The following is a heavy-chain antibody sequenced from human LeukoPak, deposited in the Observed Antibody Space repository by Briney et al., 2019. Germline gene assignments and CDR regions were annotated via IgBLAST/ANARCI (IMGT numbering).Heavy chain of an antibody. CDR1: GYTLRELS. V-gene: IGHV1-24*01. CDR3: ATGHYDSSGYYYAGPPLGY. D-gene: IGHD3-22*01. J-gene: IGHJ4*02. CDR2: FYREDAET. Sequence: ASVKVSCKVSGYTLRELSIHWVRQAPGKGHGWRGGFYREDAETIYAQKFQGRVTMTEDTSTDTAYMELSSLRSEDTAVYYCATGHYDSSGYYYAGPPLGYWGQGTLVTVSS.